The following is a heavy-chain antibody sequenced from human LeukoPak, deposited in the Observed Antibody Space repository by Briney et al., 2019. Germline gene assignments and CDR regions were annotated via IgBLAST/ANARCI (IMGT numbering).Heavy chain of an antibody. J-gene: IGHJ4*02. CDR3: ARDNYYDSSVYSKYYFDY. V-gene: IGHV3-49*04. D-gene: IGHD3-22*01. CDR1: GFTFGDYA. Sequence: GGSLRLSCTVSGFTFGDYAMSWVRQAPGKGLEWVGFIRSKAHGGTIEYAASVKGRFTISRDDSKNIVCLQMNSLKTDDTAVYYCARDNYYDSSVYSKYYFDYWGQGTLVTVSS. CDR2: IRSKAHGGTI.